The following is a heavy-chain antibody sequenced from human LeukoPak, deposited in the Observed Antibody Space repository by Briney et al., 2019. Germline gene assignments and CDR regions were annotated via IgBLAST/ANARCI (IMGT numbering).Heavy chain of an antibody. J-gene: IGHJ3*02. Sequence: ASVKVSCKASGYTFTSYYMHWVRQAPGQGLEWMGIINPSGGSTSYAQKFQGRVTMTRDTSTSTVYMELSSLRSDDTAVYYCAAVYSGSYRELDAFDIWGQGTVVTVSS. CDR2: INPSGGST. CDR3: AAVYSGSYRELDAFDI. D-gene: IGHD1-26*01. CDR1: GYTFTSYY. V-gene: IGHV1-46*01.